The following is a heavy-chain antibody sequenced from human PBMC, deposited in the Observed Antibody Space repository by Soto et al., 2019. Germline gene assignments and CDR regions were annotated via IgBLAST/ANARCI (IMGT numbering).Heavy chain of an antibody. CDR1: GFTFSSYA. CDR2: ISGSGGST. Sequence: PGGSLRLSCAASGFTFSSYAMSWVRQAPGKGLEWVSAISGSGGSTYYADSVKGRFTISRDNSKNTLYLQMNSLRAEDTAVYYCARKGAGIVEMATTYFDYWGQGTLVTAPQ. D-gene: IGHD5-12*01. J-gene: IGHJ4*02. CDR3: ARKGAGIVEMATTYFDY. V-gene: IGHV3-23*01.